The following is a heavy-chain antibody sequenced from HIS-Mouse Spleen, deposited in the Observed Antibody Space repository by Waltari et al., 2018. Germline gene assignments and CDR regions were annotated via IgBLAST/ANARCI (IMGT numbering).Heavy chain of an antibody. CDR2: IYSSGST. CDR3: AREIPYSSSWYDWYFDL. J-gene: IGHJ2*01. V-gene: IGHV4-39*07. Sequence: QLHLLESRPGLVKPSTTLSHTSAVADCSLSSSCYYWSWIRQPPGKGLEWIGSIYSSGSTYYNPSLKSRVTISVDTSKNQFSLTLSSVTAADTAVYYCAREIPYSSSWYDWYFDLWGRGTLVTVSS. D-gene: IGHD6-13*01. CDR1: DCSLSSSCYY.